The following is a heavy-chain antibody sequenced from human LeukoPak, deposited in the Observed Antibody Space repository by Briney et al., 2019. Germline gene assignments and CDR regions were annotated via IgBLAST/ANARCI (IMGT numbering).Heavy chain of an antibody. J-gene: IGHJ3*02. D-gene: IGHD1-26*01. Sequence: SETLSLTCTVSGGSISSYYWSWIRQPPGKGLEWIGYIYYSGSTNYNPSLKSRVTISVDTSKNQFSLKLSSVTAADTAVYYCASTNSGRLDALDIWGQGTMVTVSS. CDR2: IYYSGST. CDR1: GGSISSYY. CDR3: ASTNSGRLDALDI. V-gene: IGHV4-59*01.